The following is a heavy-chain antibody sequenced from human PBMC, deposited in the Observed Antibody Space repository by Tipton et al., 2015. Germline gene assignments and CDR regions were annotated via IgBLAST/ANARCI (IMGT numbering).Heavy chain of an antibody. D-gene: IGHD2-15*01. CDR2: TFYRSQWFT. V-gene: IGHV6-1*01. J-gene: IGHJ6*02. CDR1: GDNVSTNGAA. CDR3: ARETLVEADTWVYYCGLNV. Sequence: GLVKPSETLSLTCAISGDNVSTNGAAWNWIRQSPSRGLEWLGRTFYRSQWFTDYAVAVDSRISIDTDISKNQFSLQLTSVAPEDTAVYYCARETLVEADTWVYYCGLNVWGQGTTVTVS.